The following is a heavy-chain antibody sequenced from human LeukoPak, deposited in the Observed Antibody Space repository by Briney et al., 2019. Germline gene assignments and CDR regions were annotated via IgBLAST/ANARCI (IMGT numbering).Heavy chain of an antibody. CDR1: GGTFSSYA. V-gene: IGHV1-69*04. D-gene: IGHD3-22*01. J-gene: IGHJ4*02. CDR2: IIPILGIA. Sequence: GASVKVSCKASGGTFSSYAISWVRQAPGQGLEWMGRIIPILGIANYAQKFQGRVTITADKSTSTAYMELSSLRSEDTAVYYCARGRYYYDSSGYATVVFDYWGQGTLVTVSS. CDR3: ARGRYYYDSSGYATVVFDY.